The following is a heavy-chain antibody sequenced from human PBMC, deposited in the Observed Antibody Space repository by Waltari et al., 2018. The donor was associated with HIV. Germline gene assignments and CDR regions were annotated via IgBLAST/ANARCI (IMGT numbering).Heavy chain of an antibody. CDR2: ISATGATT. V-gene: IGHV3-23*01. D-gene: IGHD2-21*01. Sequence: EVQLLESGGALVQPGGSLRLSCAGSGFTFVSYAMSWVRQAPGKGLGGGSSISATGATTYYPDSVKGRFTISRDNSKNTLFVQMNSLLVEDTAIYYCASHPVPYCGNRRCYGGFWGQGTLVAVSP. CDR1: GFTFVSYA. J-gene: IGHJ4*02. CDR3: ASHPVPYCGNRRCYGGF.